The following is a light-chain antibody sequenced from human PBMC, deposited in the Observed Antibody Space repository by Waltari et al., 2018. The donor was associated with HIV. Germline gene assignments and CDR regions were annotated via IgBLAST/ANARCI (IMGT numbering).Light chain of an antibody. CDR2: EVS. CDR1: SSAVGSHNL. CDR3: CSYAGSSTVV. J-gene: IGLJ2*01. Sequence: QSALTQPAPVSGSPGQSITIPCTGTSSAVGSHNLVSWYQQHPGKAPKLMIYEVSKRPSGVSNRFSGSKSGNTASLTISGLQAEDEADYYCCSYAGSSTVVFGGGTKLTVL. V-gene: IGLV2-23*02.